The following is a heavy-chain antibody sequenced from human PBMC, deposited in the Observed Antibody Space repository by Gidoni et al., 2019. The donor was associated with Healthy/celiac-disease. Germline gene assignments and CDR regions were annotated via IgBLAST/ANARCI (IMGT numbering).Heavy chain of an antibody. J-gene: IGHJ6*02. CDR2: IYSGGST. CDR1: GFTVSSNY. Sequence: EVQLVESGGGLIQPGGSLRLYCAASGFTVSSNYMSWVRQAPGKGLEGVSVIYSGGSTYYADSVKGRFTISRDNSKNTLYLQMNSLRAEDTAVYYCAREPPGVLRPYGMDVWGQGTTVTVSS. D-gene: IGHD3-16*01. V-gene: IGHV3-53*01. CDR3: AREPPGVLRPYGMDV.